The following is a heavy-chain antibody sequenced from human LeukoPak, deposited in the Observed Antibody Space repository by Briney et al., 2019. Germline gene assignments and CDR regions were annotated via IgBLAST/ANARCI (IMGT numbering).Heavy chain of an antibody. CDR1: GFSFSSYA. CDR2: ISGSGGST. D-gene: IGHD3-10*01. V-gene: IGHV3-23*01. CDR3: ATLGGSGASQGKNTDLDY. J-gene: IGHJ4*02. Sequence: PGGSLRLSCAASGFSFSSYAMRWVRLAPGKGLEWVSAISGSGGSTYYADSVKGRFTISRDNSKNTLYLQMNGLRAEDTAVYYCATLGGSGASQGKNTDLDYWRQGTLVTVSS.